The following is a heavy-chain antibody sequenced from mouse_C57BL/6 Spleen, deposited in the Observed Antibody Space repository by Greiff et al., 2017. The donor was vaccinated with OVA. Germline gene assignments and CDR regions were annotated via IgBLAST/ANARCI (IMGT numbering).Heavy chain of an antibody. V-gene: IGHV1-80*01. CDR1: GYAFSSYW. Sequence: QVQLQQSGAELVKPGASVKISCKASGYAFSSYWMNWVKQRPGKGLEWIGQIYPGDGDTNYNGKFKGKATLTADKSSSTAYMQLSSLTSEDSAVYFCARWGIYYGNYGDCWGKGTTLTVSS. D-gene: IGHD2-1*01. CDR3: ARWGIYYGNYGDC. CDR2: IYPGDGDT. J-gene: IGHJ2*01.